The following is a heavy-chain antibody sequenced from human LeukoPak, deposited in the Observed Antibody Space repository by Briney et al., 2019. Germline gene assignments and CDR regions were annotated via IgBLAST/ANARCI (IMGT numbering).Heavy chain of an antibody. D-gene: IGHD4-17*01. CDR1: GYSISSGFY. J-gene: IGHJ4*02. CDR2: IYHSGST. CDR3: ARGPSYGDYVPY. Sequence: SETLSLTCTVSGYSISSGFYWGWIRQPPGKGLEWIGSIYHSGSTSYCPSLKSRVTISVDTSKNQFSLKLSSVTAADTAVYYCARGPSYGDYVPYWGQGTLVTVSS. V-gene: IGHV4-38-2*02.